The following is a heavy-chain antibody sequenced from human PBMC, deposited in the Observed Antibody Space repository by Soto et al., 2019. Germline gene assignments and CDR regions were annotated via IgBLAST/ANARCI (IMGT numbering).Heavy chain of an antibody. J-gene: IGHJ4*02. D-gene: IGHD3-10*01. Sequence: ETLSLTCNVSGGSIDRSNYYWDWLRQPPGKGLEWIGTTYYNGNAYYNQSLKNQDSMSDDTSKNQFSLKLVSVTAADTAVYYCARHFVAVVIKGWGYWGQG. CDR1: GGSIDRSNYY. CDR2: TYYNGNA. V-gene: IGHV4-39*01. CDR3: ARHFVAVVIKGWGY.